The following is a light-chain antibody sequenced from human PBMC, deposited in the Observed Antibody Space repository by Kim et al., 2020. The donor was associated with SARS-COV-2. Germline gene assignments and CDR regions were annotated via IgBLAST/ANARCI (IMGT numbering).Light chain of an antibody. CDR1: ELGSKS. Sequence: VSQGQTATFTWSGDELGSKSDSGYHQKPGQSPVRVIYQDYRRPSGTPGRFSGSDSGNTATLTISGAQTLDEADYYCQVWDPYIVVFGGGTQLTVL. CDR3: QVWDPYIVV. J-gene: IGLJ2*01. CDR2: QDY. V-gene: IGLV3-1*01.